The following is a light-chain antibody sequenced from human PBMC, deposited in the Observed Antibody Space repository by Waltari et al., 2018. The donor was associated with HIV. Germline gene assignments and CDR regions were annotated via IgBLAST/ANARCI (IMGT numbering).Light chain of an antibody. J-gene: IGKJ1*01. CDR1: QSVLYRSNNKEY. CDR3: QQYYSTPWT. V-gene: IGKV4-1*01. CDR2: WAS. Sequence: DIVMTQSPDSLAVSLGERATINCKSSQSVLYRSNNKEYLAWYQLKPGQPPKLLIYWASTRESGVPDRFSGSGSGTDFTLSISSLLAEDVAVYYCQQYYSTPWTFGQGTRVEIK.